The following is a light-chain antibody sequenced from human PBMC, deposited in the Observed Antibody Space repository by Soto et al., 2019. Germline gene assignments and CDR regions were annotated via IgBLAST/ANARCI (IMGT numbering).Light chain of an antibody. V-gene: IGKV3-20*01. CDR3: QQYGSSPRT. CDR2: DAS. J-gene: IGKJ1*01. CDR1: HSVSSNY. Sequence: EIVLTQSPGTLSLSPGERATLSCRASHSVSSNYLAWYQQKHGQAPRLLIYDASSRATAIPDRFSGSGSGTAVSLTITRLEPEDFAVYYCQQYGSSPRTFGQGTKVEIK.